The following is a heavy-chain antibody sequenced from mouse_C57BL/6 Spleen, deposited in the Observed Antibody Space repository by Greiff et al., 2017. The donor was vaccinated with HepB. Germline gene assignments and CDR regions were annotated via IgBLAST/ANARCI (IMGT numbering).Heavy chain of an antibody. V-gene: IGHV5-17*01. CDR1: GFTFSDYG. CDR2: ISSGSSTI. CDR3: ARRYGSNYFDY. Sequence: DVHLVESGGGLVKPGGSLKLSCAASGFTFSDYGMHWVRQAPEKGLEWVAYISSGSSTIYYADTVKGRFTISRDNAKNTLFLQMTSLRSEDTAMYYCARRYGSNYFDYWGQGTTLTVSS. J-gene: IGHJ2*01. D-gene: IGHD1-1*01.